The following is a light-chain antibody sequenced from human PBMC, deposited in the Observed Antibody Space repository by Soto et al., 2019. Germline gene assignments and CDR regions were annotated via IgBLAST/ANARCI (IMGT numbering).Light chain of an antibody. J-gene: IGKJ1*01. CDR2: GAS. CDR3: QQYGSSPAT. Sequence: EIVLTQSPGTLSLSPGERATLSCRASQSIRSNYLAWYQHKPGQAPRLLIYGASSRATGIPDRFSGSGSGTDFTLTISRLEPEDFAVYYCQQYGSSPATFGQGTKVDIK. V-gene: IGKV3-20*01. CDR1: QSIRSNY.